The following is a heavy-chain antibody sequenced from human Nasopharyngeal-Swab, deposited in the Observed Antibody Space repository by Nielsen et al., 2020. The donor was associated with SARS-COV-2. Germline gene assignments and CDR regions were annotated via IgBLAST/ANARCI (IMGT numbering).Heavy chain of an antibody. D-gene: IGHD4-17*01. CDR3: ARDAPAHYGAFY. Sequence: GLLRIYVVGCGFTFSSFGMHWVRQAPGKGLEWVAFIAHDASNEYYGDSVKGRFSISRNSSKNTLYLQMDSLRGEDTAVYYCARDAPAHYGAFYWGRGTLVTVSS. V-gene: IGHV3-30*03. CDR2: IAHDASNE. J-gene: IGHJ4*02. CDR1: GFTFSSFG.